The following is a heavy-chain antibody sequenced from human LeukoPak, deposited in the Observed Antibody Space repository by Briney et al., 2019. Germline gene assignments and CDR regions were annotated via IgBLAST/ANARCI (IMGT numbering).Heavy chain of an antibody. CDR2: INAGNGNT. CDR3: ARVDIVGATTDFDY. V-gene: IGHV1-3*01. J-gene: IGHJ4*02. Sequence: GASVKVSCKASGYTFTSYAMHWVRQAPGQRLEWMGWINAGNGNTKYSQKFQGRVTITRDTSASTAYMELSRLRSDDTAVYYCARVDIVGATTDFDYWGQGTLVTVSS. CDR1: GYTFTSYA. D-gene: IGHD1-26*01.